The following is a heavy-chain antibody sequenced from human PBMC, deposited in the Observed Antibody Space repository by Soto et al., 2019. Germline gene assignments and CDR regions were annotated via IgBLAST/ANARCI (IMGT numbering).Heavy chain of an antibody. CDR3: ARDPPNFYYYGMDV. J-gene: IGHJ6*02. CDR1: GFTLITYS. CDR2: ISKSSTTI. V-gene: IGHV3-48*02. Sequence: WGSLRLSCIASGFTLITYSITFFRHSPFKWLEWLSYISKSSTTINYADSVKGRFTISRDNAKNSVYLEMSSLRDEDSAVYYCARDPPNFYYYGMDVWGQGTTVTVSS.